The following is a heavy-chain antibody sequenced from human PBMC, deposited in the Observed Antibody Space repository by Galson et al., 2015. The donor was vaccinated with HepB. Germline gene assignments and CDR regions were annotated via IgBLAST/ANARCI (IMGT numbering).Heavy chain of an antibody. CDR3: ASVVPAATGYYYYMDV. V-gene: IGHV1-69*04. CDR1: GCTFSSYA. D-gene: IGHD2-2*01. J-gene: IGHJ6*03. Sequence: SVKVSCKASGCTFSSYAISWVRQAPGQGLEWMGRIIPILGIANYAQKFQGRVTITADKSTSTAYMELSSLRSEDTAVYYCASVVPAATGYYYYMDVWGKGTTVTVSS. CDR2: IIPILGIA.